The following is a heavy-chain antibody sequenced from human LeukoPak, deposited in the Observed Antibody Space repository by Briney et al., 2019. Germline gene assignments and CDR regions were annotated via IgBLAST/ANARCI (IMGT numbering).Heavy chain of an antibody. Sequence: ASVKVSCKASGYTFTGYYMHWVRQAPGQGLEWMGIINPSGGSTSYAQKFQGRVTMTRDTSTSTVYMELSSLRSEDTAVYYCARDRGDTVTTMSPYGMDVWGQGTTVTVSS. CDR2: INPSGGST. V-gene: IGHV1-46*01. CDR3: ARDRGDTVTTMSPYGMDV. J-gene: IGHJ6*02. D-gene: IGHD4-17*01. CDR1: GYTFTGYY.